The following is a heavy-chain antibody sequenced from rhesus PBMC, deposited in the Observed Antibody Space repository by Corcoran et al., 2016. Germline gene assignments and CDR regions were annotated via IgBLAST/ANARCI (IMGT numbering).Heavy chain of an antibody. Sequence: QLQLQELGPGLVKPSETLSFSFTVSGAAISSNWCSWIRQPPGKGMDWMGKHKGSSGSNNYDHSLKSRVTMSKDASENQFSLRLSSVTAADTAVYYCARFKPALDWLLYPKFDYWGQGVLVTVSS. V-gene: IGHV4-80*01. CDR1: GAAISSNW. CDR3: ARFKPALDWLLYPKFDY. D-gene: IGHD3-3*01. J-gene: IGHJ4*01. CDR2: HKGSSGSN.